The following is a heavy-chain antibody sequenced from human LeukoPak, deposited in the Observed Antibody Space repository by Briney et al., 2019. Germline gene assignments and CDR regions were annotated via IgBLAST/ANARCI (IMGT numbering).Heavy chain of an antibody. CDR1: GFTFSSYG. J-gene: IGHJ6*02. CDR2: ISYDGSNK. Sequence: GGSLRLSCAASGFTFSSYGMRWVRQAPGKGLEWVAVISYDGSNKYYADSVKGRFTISRDNSKNTLYLQMNSLRAEDTAVYYCAKMYGSGSYLYYYYGMDVWGQGTTVTVSS. D-gene: IGHD3-10*01. V-gene: IGHV3-30*18. CDR3: AKMYGSGSYLYYYYGMDV.